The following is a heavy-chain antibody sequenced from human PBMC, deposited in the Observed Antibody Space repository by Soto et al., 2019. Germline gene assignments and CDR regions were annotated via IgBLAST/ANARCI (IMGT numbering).Heavy chain of an antibody. CDR1: GGTFSSYA. Sequence: ASVKVSCKASGGTFSSYAISWVRQAPGQGLEWMGGIIPIFGTANYAQKFQGRVTITADESTSTAYMELSSLRSEDTAVYYCARGGGDSSGYKWGGMEVGGKGTRVTVSS. CDR2: IIPIFGTA. V-gene: IGHV1-69*13. J-gene: IGHJ6*04. CDR3: ARGGGDSSGYKWGGMEV. D-gene: IGHD6-19*01.